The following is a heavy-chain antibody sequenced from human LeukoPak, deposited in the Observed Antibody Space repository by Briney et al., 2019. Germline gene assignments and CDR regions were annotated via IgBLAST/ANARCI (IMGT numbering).Heavy chain of an antibody. CDR2: ISSSSSTI. Sequence: GGSLRLSCAASGFTFSSYSMNWVRQAPGKGLEWVSYISSSSSTIYYADSVKGRFTISRDNAKNSLYLQMNSLRAEDTAVYYCARDHGGSYSYYWGQGTLVTVSS. V-gene: IGHV3-48*01. CDR1: GFTFSSYS. J-gene: IGHJ4*02. CDR3: ARDHGGSYSYY. D-gene: IGHD1-26*01.